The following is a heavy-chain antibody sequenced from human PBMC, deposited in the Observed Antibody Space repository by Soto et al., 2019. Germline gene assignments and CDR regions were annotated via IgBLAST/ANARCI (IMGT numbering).Heavy chain of an antibody. J-gene: IGHJ5*02. CDR3: ARDGDYDILTGYFGDLNWFDP. CDR1: GGTFSSYT. V-gene: IGHV1-69*08. D-gene: IGHD3-9*01. Sequence: QVQLVQSGAEGKKPGSSVKVSCKASGGTFSSYTISWVRQAPGQGLEWMGRIIPILGIANYAQKFQGRVTITADKSTSTAYMELSSLRSEDTAVYYCARDGDYDILTGYFGDLNWFDPWGQGTLVTVSS. CDR2: IIPILGIA.